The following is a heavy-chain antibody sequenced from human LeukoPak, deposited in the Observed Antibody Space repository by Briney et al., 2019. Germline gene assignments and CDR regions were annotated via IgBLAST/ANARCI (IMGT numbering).Heavy chain of an antibody. CDR2: TYYRSKWYN. J-gene: IGHJ3*02. D-gene: IGHD2-2*02. V-gene: IGHV6-1*01. Sequence: SQTLSLTCGISGDSVSSNSATWNWIRQSPSGGLEWLGRTYYRSKWYNDYAVSVKSRITINPDTSKNQLSLQLNSVAPEDTAVYYCARAPTSCSSTSCYMQALDTWGQGTMVTVSS. CDR1: GDSVSSNSAT. CDR3: ARAPTSCSSTSCYMQALDT.